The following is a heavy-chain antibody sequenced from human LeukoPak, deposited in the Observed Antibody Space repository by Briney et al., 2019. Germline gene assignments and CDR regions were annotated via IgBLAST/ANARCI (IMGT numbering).Heavy chain of an antibody. CDR1: GGTFSSYA. J-gene: IGHJ6*03. V-gene: IGHV1-69*01. Sequence: ASVKVSCKASGGTFSSYAISWVRQAPGQGLEWMGGIIPIFGTANYAQKFQGRVTITADESTSTAYMELSSLRSEDTAVYYCARVMAAAGTWVLGYTDVWGKGTTVTISS. D-gene: IGHD6-13*01. CDR3: ARVMAAAGTWVLGYTDV. CDR2: IIPIFGTA.